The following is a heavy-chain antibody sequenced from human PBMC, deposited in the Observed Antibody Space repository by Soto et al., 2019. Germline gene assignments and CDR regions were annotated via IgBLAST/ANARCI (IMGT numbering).Heavy chain of an antibody. CDR2: MNPNSGNT. D-gene: IGHD6-13*01. Sequence: ASVKVSCKASGYTFTSYDINWVRQATGQGLEWMGWMNPNSGNTGYAQKFQGRVTMTRNTSISTAYMELSSLRSEDTAVYYCARGRRTLLYSSSWYYYFDYWGQGTLVTVSS. J-gene: IGHJ4*02. V-gene: IGHV1-8*01. CDR1: GYTFTSYD. CDR3: ARGRRTLLYSSSWYYYFDY.